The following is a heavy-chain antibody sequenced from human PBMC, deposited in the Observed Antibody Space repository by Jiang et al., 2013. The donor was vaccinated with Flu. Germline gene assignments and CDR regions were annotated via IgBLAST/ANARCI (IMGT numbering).Heavy chain of an antibody. D-gene: IGHD3-22*01. CDR3: ARNQKYYHDSSGYCFDY. V-gene: IGHV7-4-1*02. CDR2: INTNTGNP. Sequence: SVKVSCKASGYTFTSYAMNWVRQAPGQGLEWMGWINTNTGNPTYAQGFTGRFVFSLDTSVSTAYLQISSLKAEDTAVYYCARNQKYYHDSSGYCFDYWGQGTLVTVSS. J-gene: IGHJ4*02. CDR1: GYTFTSYA.